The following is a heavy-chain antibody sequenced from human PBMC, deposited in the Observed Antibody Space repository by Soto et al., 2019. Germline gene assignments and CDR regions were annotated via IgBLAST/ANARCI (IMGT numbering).Heavy chain of an antibody. V-gene: IGHV1-3*01. D-gene: IGHD6-13*01. J-gene: IGHJ5*02. CDR2: INAGNGNT. Sequence: QVQLVQSGAEVKKPGASVKVSCKASGYTFTSYAMHWVRQAPGQRLEWMGWINAGNGNTKYSQKFQGRVTITRDTSASTAYMELSSLRSEDTAVYYCARAIRPHSSSWSDPNWFDPWGQGTLVTVSS. CDR3: ARAIRPHSSSWSDPNWFDP. CDR1: GYTFTSYA.